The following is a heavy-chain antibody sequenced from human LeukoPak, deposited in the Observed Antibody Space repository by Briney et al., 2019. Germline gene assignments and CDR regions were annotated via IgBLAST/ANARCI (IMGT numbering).Heavy chain of an antibody. CDR2: IFPGDSDT. J-gene: IGHJ3*02. CDR3: ARGIVVVAATGRDDAFDI. CDR1: AYSFTSYW. V-gene: IGHV5-51*01. D-gene: IGHD2-15*01. Sequence: GESLKISCKGSAYSFTSYWIGWVRQMPGKGLEWMGIIFPGDSDTRYSPSFQGQVTISADKSISTAYLQWSSLKASDTAMYYCARGIVVVAATGRDDAFDIWGQGTMVTVSS.